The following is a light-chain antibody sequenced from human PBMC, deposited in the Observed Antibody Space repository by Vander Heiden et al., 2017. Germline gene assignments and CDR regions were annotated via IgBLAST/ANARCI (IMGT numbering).Light chain of an antibody. CDR2: GAS. CDR3: QQYGSSPLT. V-gene: IGKV3-20*01. J-gene: IGKJ4*01. CDR1: QSVRSSY. Sequence: EIVLTLSPGTLSLSPGEGATLSCRASQSVRSSYLAWYQQKPGQAPRLLIYGASTRATGIPDRFSGSGSGTDFTLTISRLEPEDFAVYYCQQYGSSPLTFGGGAKVEIK.